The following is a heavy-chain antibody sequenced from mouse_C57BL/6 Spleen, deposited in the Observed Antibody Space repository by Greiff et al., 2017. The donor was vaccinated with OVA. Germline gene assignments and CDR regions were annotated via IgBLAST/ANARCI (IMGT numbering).Heavy chain of an antibody. J-gene: IGHJ4*01. V-gene: IGHV1-72*01. Sequence: VQLQQSGAELVKPGASVKLSCKASGYTFTSYWMHWVKQRPGRGLEWIGRIDPNSGGTKYNEKFKSKATLTVDKPSSTAYMQLSSLTSEDSAVYYCARSTYYDYDRDYAMDYWGQGTSVTVSS. CDR3: ARSTYYDYDRDYAMDY. CDR2: IDPNSGGT. CDR1: GYTFTSYW. D-gene: IGHD2-4*01.